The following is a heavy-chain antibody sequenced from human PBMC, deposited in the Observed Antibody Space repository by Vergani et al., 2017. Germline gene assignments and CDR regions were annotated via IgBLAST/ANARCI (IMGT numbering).Heavy chain of an antibody. CDR1: GFTFSSYA. D-gene: IGHD3-16*01. CDR2: ISSNGGST. J-gene: IGHJ6*02. Sequence: EVQLVESGGGLVQPGGSLRLSCSASGFTFSSYAMHWVRQAPGKGLEYVSAISSNGGSTYYADSVKGRFTISRDNSKNTLYLQMSSLRAEDTAVYYCASLGLINYYYYYGMDVWGQGTTVTVSS. V-gene: IGHV3-64D*06. CDR3: ASLGLINYYYYYGMDV.